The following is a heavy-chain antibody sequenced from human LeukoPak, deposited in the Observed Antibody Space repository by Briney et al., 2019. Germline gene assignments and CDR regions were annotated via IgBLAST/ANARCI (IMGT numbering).Heavy chain of an antibody. CDR2: ISAYNGNI. D-gene: IGHD3-22*01. CDR1: GYTFTSYG. CDR3: ARGKDYYDSSGYYFDY. J-gene: IGHJ4*02. Sequence: GASVKVSCKASGYTFTSYGISWVRQAPGQGLEWMGWISAYNGNINYAQKLQGRVTMTTDTSTSTAYMELRSLRSDDTAVYYCARGKDYYDSSGYYFDYWGQGTLVTVSP. V-gene: IGHV1-18*01.